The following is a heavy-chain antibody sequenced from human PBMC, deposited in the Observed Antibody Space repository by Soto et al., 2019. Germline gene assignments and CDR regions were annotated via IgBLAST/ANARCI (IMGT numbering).Heavy chain of an antibody. J-gene: IGHJ4*01. D-gene: IGHD3-10*01. CDR2: MSTYNGNT. Sequence: ASVKVSCKASGYIFITYGISWVRQAPGQGLEWMGRMSTYNGNTNYAQNLQGRVTMTTDTSTRTAYMEVRSLRSDDTAVYYCARDLDGSGSYYTDYWGQ. CDR1: GYIFITYG. CDR3: ARDLDGSGSYYTDY. V-gene: IGHV1-18*01.